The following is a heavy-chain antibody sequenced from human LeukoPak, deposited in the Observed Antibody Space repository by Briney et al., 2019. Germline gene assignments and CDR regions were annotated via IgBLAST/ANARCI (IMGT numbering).Heavy chain of an antibody. D-gene: IGHD2-2*01. CDR3: ARDQKLGYCSSTSCLGFDP. J-gene: IGHJ5*02. CDR1: GYTFIDSY. Sequence: SVKVSCKTSGYTFIDSYIHWVRQAPGQGLEWMGGIIPIFGTANYAQKFQGRVTITTDESTSTAYMELSSLRSEDTAVYYCARDQKLGYCSSTSCLGFDPWGQGTLVTVSS. V-gene: IGHV1-69*05. CDR2: IIPIFGTA.